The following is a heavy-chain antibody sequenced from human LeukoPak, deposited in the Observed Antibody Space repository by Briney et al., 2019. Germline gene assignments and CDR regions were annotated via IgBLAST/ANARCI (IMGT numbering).Heavy chain of an antibody. J-gene: IGHJ3*02. Sequence: GGSLRLSCAASGFTFSSYSINWVRQAPGKGLEWVSSISSFSTYIYYADSVKGRFTISRDNAKNSLYLQMNSLRAEDTAVYYYARRVASANDAFDIWGHGTMVTVSS. D-gene: IGHD6-13*01. CDR3: ARRVASANDAFDI. CDR1: GFTFSSYS. CDR2: ISSFSTYI. V-gene: IGHV3-21*01.